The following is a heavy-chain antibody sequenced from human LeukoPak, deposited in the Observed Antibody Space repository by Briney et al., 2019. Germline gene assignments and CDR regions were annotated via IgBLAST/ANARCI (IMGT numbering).Heavy chain of an antibody. CDR1: GFTFSSYT. J-gene: IGHJ4*02. D-gene: IGHD3-22*01. CDR3: ARAQYYYDSSGYCYFDY. V-gene: IGHV3-23*01. Sequence: PGGSLRLSCAASGFTFSSYTMSWVRQAPGKGLEWVSAISGSGGNTYYADSVKGRFTISRDNSKNTLYLQMNSLRAEDTAVYYCARAQYYYDSSGYCYFDYWGQGTLVTVSS. CDR2: ISGSGGNT.